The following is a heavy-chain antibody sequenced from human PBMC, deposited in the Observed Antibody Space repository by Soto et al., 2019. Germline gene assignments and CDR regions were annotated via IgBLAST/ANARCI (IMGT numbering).Heavy chain of an antibody. CDR2: IYYSGST. Sequence: PSETLSLNCTVSVGSISSGDYYWSWILQPPGKGLEWIGYIYYSGSTYYNPSLKSRVTISVDTSKNQFSLKLSSVTAADTAVYYCARYYYDSSGYYGSQGRVDYSGMDVWGQGTTVTVS. J-gene: IGHJ6*02. CDR3: ARYYYDSSGYYGSQGRVDYSGMDV. V-gene: IGHV4-30-4*01. CDR1: VGSISSGDYY. D-gene: IGHD3-22*01.